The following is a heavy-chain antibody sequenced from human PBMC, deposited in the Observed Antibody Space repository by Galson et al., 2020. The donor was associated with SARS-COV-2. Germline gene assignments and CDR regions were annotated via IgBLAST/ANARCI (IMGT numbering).Heavy chain of an antibody. V-gene: IGHV1-2*02. Sequence: ASVKVSCKASGYTFTGYFMHWVRQAPGQGPEWMGWINPNSGDTNYGQKFQGRVTMTRDTSIRVFHMEVSRLTSDDTAVYYCARETESPHARHYLDSRDYYYFDYWGQGTLITVSS. CDR1: GYTFTGYF. CDR2: INPNSGDT. CDR3: ARETESPHARHYLDSRDYYYFDY. D-gene: IGHD3-22*01. J-gene: IGHJ4*02.